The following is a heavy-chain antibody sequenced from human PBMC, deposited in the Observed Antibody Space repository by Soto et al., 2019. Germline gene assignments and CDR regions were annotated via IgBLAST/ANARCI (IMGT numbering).Heavy chain of an antibody. CDR1: GFTFSDHY. Sequence: EVQLVESGGGLVQPGGSLRLSCAASGFTFSDHYMDWVRQAPGKGLEWVGRTRNKANSYTTEYAASVKGRFTMSRDDSKNSLYLQINSLKTEDTAFYYCSKSSAYCCHGTLVTVSS. J-gene: IGHJ4*01. CDR3: SKSSAY. CDR2: TRNKANSYTT. V-gene: IGHV3-72*01.